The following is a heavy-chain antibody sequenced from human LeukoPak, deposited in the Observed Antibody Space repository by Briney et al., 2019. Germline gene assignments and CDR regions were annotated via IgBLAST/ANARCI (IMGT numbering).Heavy chain of an antibody. D-gene: IGHD3-9*01. CDR1: GYTFTDDY. V-gene: IGHV1-2*02. CDR2: INVNSGGT. CDR3: ARSPHILTGENFDF. Sequence: ASLKVSCKASGYTFTDDYIHWVRQAPGQGLEWMGWINVNSGGTNYAQKFYARVTMTRDTSISTAYMGLSRLRSDDTAVFYCARSPHILTGENFDFWGQGTLVTVSS. J-gene: IGHJ4*02.